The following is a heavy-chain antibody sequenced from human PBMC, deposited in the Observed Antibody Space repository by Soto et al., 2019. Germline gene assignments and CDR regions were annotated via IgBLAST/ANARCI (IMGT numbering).Heavy chain of an antibody. CDR1: GYTFTSYG. CDR3: ARDPAPYCSGGSCSLPYFDY. Sequence: ASVKVSCKASGYTFTSYGISWVRQAPGQGLEWMGWISAYNGNTNYAQKLQGRVTMTTDTSTSTAYMELRSLRSDDTAVYYCARDPAPYCSGGSCSLPYFDYWGQGTLVTVSS. J-gene: IGHJ4*02. CDR2: ISAYNGNT. V-gene: IGHV1-18*01. D-gene: IGHD2-15*01.